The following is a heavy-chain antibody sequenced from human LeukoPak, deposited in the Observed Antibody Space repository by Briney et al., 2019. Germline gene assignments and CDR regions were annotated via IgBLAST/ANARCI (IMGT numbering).Heavy chain of an antibody. CDR3: AKDSGDYYYYGMDV. CDR1: GFTFDDYA. J-gene: IGHJ6*02. V-gene: IGHV3-9*01. CDR2: ISWNSGSI. Sequence: GGSLRLSCAASGFTFDDYAMHWVRQAPGKGLEWVSGISWNSGSIGYADSVKGRFTISRDNAKNSLYLQMNSLRAEDTALYYCAKDSGDYYYYGMDVWGRGTTVTVSS.